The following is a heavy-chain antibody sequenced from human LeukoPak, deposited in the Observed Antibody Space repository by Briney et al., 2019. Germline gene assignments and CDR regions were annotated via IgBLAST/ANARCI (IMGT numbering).Heavy chain of an antibody. Sequence: SCKASGYTFTNYGMSWVRQAPGKGLEWVSAISDSGGSTYYAGSVKGRFTISRDNSKNTLYLQMNSLRAEDTAVYYCAKADYYGSGRALDFDYWGQGTLVTVSS. CDR2: ISDSGGST. CDR3: AKADYYGSGRALDFDY. J-gene: IGHJ4*02. V-gene: IGHV3-23*01. CDR1: GYTFTNYG. D-gene: IGHD3-10*01.